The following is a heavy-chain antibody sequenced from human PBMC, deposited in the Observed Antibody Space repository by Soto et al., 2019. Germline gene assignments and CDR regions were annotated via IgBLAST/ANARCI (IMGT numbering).Heavy chain of an antibody. CDR2: IYHSGST. CDR1: GGSISSSYW. V-gene: IGHV4-4*02. Sequence: QVQLQESGPGLVKPSGTLSLTCAVSGGSISSSYWWSWVRQPPGKGLEWIGEIYHSGSTNYNTSLTSRGTISVDKSKNQFSLKVTCVTAAETAVYYCARVSGFYYYGMDFWGQGTTVTVSS. J-gene: IGHJ6*02. CDR3: ARVSGFYYYGMDF.